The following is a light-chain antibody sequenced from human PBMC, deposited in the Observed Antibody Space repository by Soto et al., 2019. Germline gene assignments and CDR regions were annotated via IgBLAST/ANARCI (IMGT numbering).Light chain of an antibody. CDR1: QGILDD. V-gene: IGKV1-17*01. J-gene: IGKJ1*01. Sequence: DIQMTQSPSSLSASVGDRVTITCRASQGILDDLAWYQHKPGKAPKLLIYVASGLQSGVPSRFSGSGSGTEFTLTISSLQPEDFATYYCLQHNSYPRTFGQGTKVEIK. CDR3: LQHNSYPRT. CDR2: VAS.